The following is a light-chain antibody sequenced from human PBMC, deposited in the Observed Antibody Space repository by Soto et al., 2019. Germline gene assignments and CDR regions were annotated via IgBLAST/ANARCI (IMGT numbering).Light chain of an antibody. V-gene: IGKV3-15*01. CDR2: GAS. CDR1: QSVSSSY. Sequence: EIVMTHSPATLAVSPGEGAALYARASQSVSSSYLAWYQQKPGQAPRLLIYGASTRATGIPARFSGSGSGTEFTLTISSLQSEDFAVYYCQQYIYWPWTFGQGTKVDI. CDR3: QQYIYWPWT. J-gene: IGKJ1*01.